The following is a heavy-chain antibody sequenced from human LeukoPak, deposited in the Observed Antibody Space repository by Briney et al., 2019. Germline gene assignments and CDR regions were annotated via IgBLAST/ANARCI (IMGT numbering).Heavy chain of an antibody. CDR2: ISYDGSQK. D-gene: IGHD3-22*01. Sequence: PGGSLRLSCAASGITFSSHGMHWVRQAPGKGLEWVSVISYDGSQKHYADSVKGRFTISRDNSKNTLYLQMNSLRAEDTAVYFCAKDPYYYDSSGYFSGSVFDMWGQGTMVTVSS. V-gene: IGHV3-30*18. J-gene: IGHJ3*02. CDR1: GITFSSHG. CDR3: AKDPYYYDSSGYFSGSVFDM.